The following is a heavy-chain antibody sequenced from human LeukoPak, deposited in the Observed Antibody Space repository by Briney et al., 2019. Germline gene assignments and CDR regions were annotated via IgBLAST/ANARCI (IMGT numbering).Heavy chain of an antibody. D-gene: IGHD2-21*02. CDR3: ARGAYCGGDCYSAAGRLYYFDY. Sequence: PSETLSLTCTVSGGSISSGGYSWSWIRQPPGKGLEWIGYIYHSGSTYYNPSLKSRVTISVDRSKNQFSLKLSSVTAADTAVYYCARGAYCGGDCYSAAGRLYYFDYWGQGTLVTVSS. V-gene: IGHV4-30-2*01. CDR1: GGSISSGGYS. CDR2: IYHSGST. J-gene: IGHJ4*02.